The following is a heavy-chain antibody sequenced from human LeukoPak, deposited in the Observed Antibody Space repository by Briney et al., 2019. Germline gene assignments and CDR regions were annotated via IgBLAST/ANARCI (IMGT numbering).Heavy chain of an antibody. V-gene: IGHV3-53*01. CDR2: IYSGGST. D-gene: IGHD5-24*01. Sequence: PGGSLRLSCAASGFTFSNAWMHWVRQAPGKGLEWVSVIYSGGSTYYADSVKGRFTISRDNSKNTLYLQMNSLRAEDTAVYYCARMARVDPFDYWGQGTLVTVSS. J-gene: IGHJ4*02. CDR1: GFTFSNAW. CDR3: ARMARVDPFDY.